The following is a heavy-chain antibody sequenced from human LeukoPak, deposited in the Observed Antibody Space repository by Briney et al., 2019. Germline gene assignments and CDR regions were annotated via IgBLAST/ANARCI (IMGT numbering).Heavy chain of an antibody. CDR1: GFTFGSYE. J-gene: IGHJ4*02. Sequence: GGSLRLSCAASGFTFGSYEMNWDRQAPGKGRVWVSYISSSGSTIYYADSVKGRFTISRDNAKNSLYLQMNSLRAEDTAVYYCAREMTTVTTVDYWGQGTLGTVSS. V-gene: IGHV3-48*03. CDR2: ISSSGSTI. CDR3: AREMTTVTTVDY. D-gene: IGHD4-17*01.